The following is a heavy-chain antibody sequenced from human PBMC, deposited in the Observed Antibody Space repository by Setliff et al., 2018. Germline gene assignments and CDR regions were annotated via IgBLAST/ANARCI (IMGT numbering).Heavy chain of an antibody. Sequence: PGGSLRLSCAASGFTFSSYSMNWVRQAPGKGLEWVSSISSSSSYIYYADSVKGRFTISRDNAKNSLYLQMNSLRAEDTAVYYCARGRHWDYGGPFPASTMGDWGQGTLVTVSS. CDR3: ARGRHWDYGGPFPASTMGD. J-gene: IGHJ4*02. V-gene: IGHV3-21*01. CDR2: ISSSSSYI. CDR1: GFTFSSYS. D-gene: IGHD4-17*01.